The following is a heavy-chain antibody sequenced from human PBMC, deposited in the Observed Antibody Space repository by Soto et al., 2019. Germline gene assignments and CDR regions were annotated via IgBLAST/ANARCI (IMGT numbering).Heavy chain of an antibody. D-gene: IGHD5-12*01. CDR3: AASCVACGGFNYYGMDV. CDR1: GGSISSGGYY. V-gene: IGHV4-31*03. Sequence: SETLSLTCTVSGGSISSGGYYWSWIRQHPGKGLEWIGYIYYSGSTYYNPPLKSRVTISVDTSKNQFSLKLSSVTAADTAVYYCAASCVACGGFNYYGMDVWGQGTTVTVSS. CDR2: IYYSGST. J-gene: IGHJ6*02.